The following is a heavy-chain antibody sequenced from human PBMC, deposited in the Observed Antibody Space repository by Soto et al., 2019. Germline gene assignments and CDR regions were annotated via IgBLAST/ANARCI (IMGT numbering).Heavy chain of an antibody. J-gene: IGHJ4*02. CDR1: GGSISSSSYY. CDR2: IYYSGST. V-gene: IGHV4-39*01. Sequence: PSETLSLTCTVSGGSISSSSYYWGWIRQPPGKGLEWIGSIYYSGSTYYNPSLKSRVTISVDTSKNQFSLKLSSVTAADTAVYYCARIDGYSSGWSFDYWGQGTLVTVSS. CDR3: ARIDGYSSGWSFDY. D-gene: IGHD6-19*01.